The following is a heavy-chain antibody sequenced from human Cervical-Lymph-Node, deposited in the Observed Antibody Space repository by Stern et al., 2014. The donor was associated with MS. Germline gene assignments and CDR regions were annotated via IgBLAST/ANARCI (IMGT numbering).Heavy chain of an antibody. CDR2: ISPSDSFT. CDR3: ARRSEYYYDSSYYALDV. V-gene: IGHV5-51*03. Sequence: EVQLEESGSEVKKPGESLRISCEGSGYTFSRYWIAWVRQMPGRGLEWMGIISPSDSFTTYSPAFQGQVTISVDKSSSTACLQWSSLRASDTAMYYCARRSEYYYDSSYYALDVWGQGTTVTV. J-gene: IGHJ6*02. CDR1: GYTFSRYW. D-gene: IGHD3-22*01.